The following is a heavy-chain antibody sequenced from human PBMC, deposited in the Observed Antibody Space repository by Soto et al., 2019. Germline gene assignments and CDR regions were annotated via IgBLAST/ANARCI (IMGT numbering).Heavy chain of an antibody. J-gene: IGHJ2*01. Sequence: QVQLVQSGAEVKKPGSSVKVSCKASGGTFSSYTISWVRQAPGQGLEWMGRIIPILGIANYAQKFQGRVTITADKSTSTAYMELSSLRSEDMAVYYCARDQGYGSGRDWYFDLWGRGTLVTVSS. CDR2: IIPILGIA. CDR3: ARDQGYGSGRDWYFDL. V-gene: IGHV1-69*08. D-gene: IGHD3-10*01. CDR1: GGTFSSYT.